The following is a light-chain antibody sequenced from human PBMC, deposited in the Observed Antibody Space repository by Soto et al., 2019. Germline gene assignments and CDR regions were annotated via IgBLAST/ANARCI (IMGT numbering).Light chain of an antibody. V-gene: IGLV1-51*02. Sequence: QSVLTQPTSVSAAPGQTVTISCSGGSSNIENNYVSWYQHFPGTAPKLLIYEDNNRPSGIPDRFSGSKSGTSATLDITVLPTGDEADYYCVTWDGNLSAGVFGGGTKLTVL. CDR2: EDN. CDR3: VTWDGNLSAGV. CDR1: SSNIENNY. J-gene: IGLJ2*01.